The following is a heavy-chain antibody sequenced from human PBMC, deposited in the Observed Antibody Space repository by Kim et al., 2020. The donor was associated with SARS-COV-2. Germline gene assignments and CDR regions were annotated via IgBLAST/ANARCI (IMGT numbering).Heavy chain of an antibody. CDR2: IYYSGST. V-gene: IGHV4-39*01. D-gene: IGHD4-17*01. CDR1: GGSISSSSYY. CDR3: ARHSNDYGDYGGYWYFGL. J-gene: IGHJ2*01. Sequence: SETLSLTCTVSGGSISSSSYYWGWIRQPPGKGLEWIGSIYYSGSTYYNPSLKSRVTISVDTSKNQFSLKLSSVTAADTAVYYCARHSNDYGDYGGYWYFGLWGRGTLVSVSS.